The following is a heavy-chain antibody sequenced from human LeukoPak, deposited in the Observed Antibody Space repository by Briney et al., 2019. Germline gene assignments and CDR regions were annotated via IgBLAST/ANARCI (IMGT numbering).Heavy chain of an antibody. Sequence: PSETLSLTCAVYGGSFSGYYWSWIRQPPGKGLEWIGEINHSGSTNYNPSLKSRVTISVDTSKNQFSLKLSSVTAADTAVYYCARARHYYDSSGYYVNLYYYYYMDVWGKGTTVTVSS. CDR3: ARARHYYDSSGYYVNLYYYYYMDV. V-gene: IGHV4-34*01. D-gene: IGHD3-22*01. CDR1: GGSFSGYY. J-gene: IGHJ6*03. CDR2: INHSGST.